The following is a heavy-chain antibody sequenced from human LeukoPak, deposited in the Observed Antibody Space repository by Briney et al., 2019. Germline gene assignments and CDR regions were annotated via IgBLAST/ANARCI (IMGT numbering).Heavy chain of an antibody. CDR1: GFTFSGSG. CDR3: TSGVPGDYYFDY. D-gene: IGHD4-17*01. CDR2: IRSKTNSYAT. J-gene: IGHJ4*02. V-gene: IGHV3-73*01. Sequence: GGSLRLSCAASGFTFSGSGMHWVRQASGKGLEWVGRIRSKTNSYATAYAASVKGRFTISRDDSNNMAYLQMNSLKSEDTAVCYCTSGVPGDYYFDYWGQGILVTVSS.